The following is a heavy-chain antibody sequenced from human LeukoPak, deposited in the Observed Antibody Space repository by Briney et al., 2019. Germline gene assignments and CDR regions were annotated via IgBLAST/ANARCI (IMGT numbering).Heavy chain of an antibody. CDR1: GFTFSSYA. J-gene: IGHJ4*02. D-gene: IGHD2-2*01. CDR3: ARGDIVVVPAARSGY. CDR2: ISYDGSNK. Sequence: PGGSLRLSCAASGFTFSSYAMHWVRQAPGKGLEWVAVISYDGSNKYYADSVKGRFTISRDNSKNTLYLQMNSLRAEDTAVYYCARGDIVVVPAARSGYWGQGTLVTVSS. V-gene: IGHV3-30-3*01.